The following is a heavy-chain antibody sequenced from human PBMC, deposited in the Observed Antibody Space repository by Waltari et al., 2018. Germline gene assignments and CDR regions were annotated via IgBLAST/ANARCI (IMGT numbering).Heavy chain of an antibody. D-gene: IGHD3-22*01. J-gene: IGHJ4*02. CDR2: IHHRGTT. Sequence: QVQLHQWGAGLLKPSETLSLTCGVSGGSFNAYYWTWIRATPGKGLERSGEIHHRGTTKYNPSRNSRLSMSGDTSKKRISLKMSAVTAAYTAVEYCARGDLHYGSSGFFYWGQGALVTVSS. CDR1: GGSFNAYY. V-gene: IGHV4-34*01. CDR3: ARGDLHYGSSGFFY.